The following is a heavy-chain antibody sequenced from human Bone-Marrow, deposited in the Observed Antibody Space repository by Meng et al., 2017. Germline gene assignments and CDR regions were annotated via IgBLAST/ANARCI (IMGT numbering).Heavy chain of an antibody. D-gene: IGHD1-1*01. J-gene: IGHJ4*02. CDR1: GLIVSSNS. CDR3: ARISWNALDY. CDR2: IYGDGST. Sequence: GQLVATGGCLIQTGGFRGLSCAASGLIVSSNSMSWVHQAPGKGLEWVSLIYGDGSTYHADSVKGRFTISREISKNTLLLQMNSLRAEDTAVYYCARISWNALDYWGQGTLVTVSS. V-gene: IGHV3-53*02.